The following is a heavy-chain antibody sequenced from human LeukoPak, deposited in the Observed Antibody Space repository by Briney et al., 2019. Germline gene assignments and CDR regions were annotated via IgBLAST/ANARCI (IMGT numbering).Heavy chain of an antibody. CDR2: ISAYNGNT. CDR1: GYTFTSYG. J-gene: IGHJ4*02. V-gene: IGHV1-18*01. CDR3: ARDGFWKRPRRYSSSWYVDY. Sequence: ASVKVSXKASGYTFTSYGISWVRQAPGQGLEWMGWISAYNGNTNYARKLQGRVTMTTDTSTSTAYMELRSLRSDDTAVYYCARDGFWKRPRRYSSSWYVDYWGQGTLVTVSS. D-gene: IGHD6-13*01.